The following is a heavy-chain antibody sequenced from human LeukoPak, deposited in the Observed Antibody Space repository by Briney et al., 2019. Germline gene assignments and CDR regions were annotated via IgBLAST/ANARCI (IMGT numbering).Heavy chain of an antibody. J-gene: IGHJ4*02. Sequence: GASVKASCKASGYTFTAYDINWVRQATGQGLEWMGWMNPTSDKTGFAQKFQGRVTMTRDTSISTAYMELSSQTSDDTAMYYCAASLYCTNIYTCHASALDYWGQGTLVTVSS. CDR1: GYTFTAYD. V-gene: IGHV1-8*01. D-gene: IGHD2-8*01. CDR3: AASLYCTNIYTCHASALDY. CDR2: MNPTSDKT.